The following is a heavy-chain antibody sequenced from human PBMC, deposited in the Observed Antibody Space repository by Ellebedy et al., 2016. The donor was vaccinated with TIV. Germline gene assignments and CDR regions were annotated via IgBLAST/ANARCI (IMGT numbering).Heavy chain of an antibody. Sequence: GESLKISCVASGFTLSGYWMHWVRQVPGQGLMWLSRINTDGSSTIYAGSVEGRFTITRDNAKKTVYLEMSSLRPEDTAVYYCTRESFRYFDWDLWGQGTLVTVSS. CDR3: TRESFRYFDWDL. J-gene: IGHJ4*02. V-gene: IGHV3-74*01. CDR2: INTDGSST. CDR1: GFTLSGYW. D-gene: IGHD3-9*01.